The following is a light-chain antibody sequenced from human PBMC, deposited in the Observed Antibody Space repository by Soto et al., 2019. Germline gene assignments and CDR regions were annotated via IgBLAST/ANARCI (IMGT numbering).Light chain of an antibody. CDR3: QQYDSSPLT. CDR1: QAVNTR. CDR2: LAS. Sequence: PSDIVPLAFRARQAVNTRLAWDQHKPGQAPRLLIYLASNRAAGVPARFSGSGSGTDFTLSISRLEPQDFAVYYCQQYDSSPLTFGGGTKVDIK. J-gene: IGKJ4*01. V-gene: IGKV3-20*01.